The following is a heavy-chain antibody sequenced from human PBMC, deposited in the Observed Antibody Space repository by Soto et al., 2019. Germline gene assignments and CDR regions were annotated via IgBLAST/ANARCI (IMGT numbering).Heavy chain of an antibody. J-gene: IGHJ6*03. Sequence: QVQLQQWGAGLLKPSETLSLTCAVYGGSFSGYYWSWIRQPPGKGLEWIGEINHSGSTNYNPSPKSRVTISVDTSKNQFSLKLSSVTAADTAVYYCARGDVVDIVVVPAARGYYMDVWGKGTTVTVSS. D-gene: IGHD2-2*03. CDR3: ARGDVVDIVVVPAARGYYMDV. CDR2: INHSGST. V-gene: IGHV4-34*01. CDR1: GGSFSGYY.